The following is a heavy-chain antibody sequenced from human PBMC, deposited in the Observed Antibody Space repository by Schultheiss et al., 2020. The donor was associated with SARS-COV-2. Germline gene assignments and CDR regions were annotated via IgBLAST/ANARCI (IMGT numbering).Heavy chain of an antibody. CDR1: GFTFSSYA. CDR2: ISSSSSYI. Sequence: GGSLRLSCAASGFTFSSYAMSWVRQAPGKGLEWVSSISSSSSYIYYADSVKGRFTISRDNSKNTLYLQMNSLRAEDTAVYYCARDVAYLNYYDSSGYEVKGKYYFDYWGQGTLVTVSS. D-gene: IGHD3-22*01. V-gene: IGHV3-21*01. CDR3: ARDVAYLNYYDSSGYEVKGKYYFDY. J-gene: IGHJ4*02.